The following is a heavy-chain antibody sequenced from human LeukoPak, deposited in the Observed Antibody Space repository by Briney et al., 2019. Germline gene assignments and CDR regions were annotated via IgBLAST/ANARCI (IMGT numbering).Heavy chain of an antibody. CDR3: AKDSKNYAIDY. V-gene: IGHV3-74*03. CDR2: MNTDGNTT. CDR1: GFTLSSSW. D-gene: IGHD3-16*01. Sequence: PGGSLRLSCAASGFTLSSSWMHWVRQAPGKGLVWVSRMNTDGNTTTYADSVKGRFTISRDNAKNTLYLQMNSLRAEDTAVYYCAKDSKNYAIDYWGQGTLVTVSS. J-gene: IGHJ4*02.